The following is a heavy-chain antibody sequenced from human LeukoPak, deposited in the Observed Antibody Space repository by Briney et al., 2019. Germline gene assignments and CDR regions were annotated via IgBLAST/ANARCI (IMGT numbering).Heavy chain of an antibody. J-gene: IGHJ4*02. CDR1: GFTFSTYS. CDR3: ARDSYGSSGYYYVSDY. V-gene: IGHV3-48*02. D-gene: IGHD3-22*01. CDR2: ISYSGSAI. Sequence: SGGSLRLSCAASGFTFSTYSMNWVGQAPGKGLEWVSCISYSGSAIYYADSVKGRFTISRDNAKNSLYLRMNSLRDEDTAVYYCARDSYGSSGYYYVSDYWGEGTLVTVSS.